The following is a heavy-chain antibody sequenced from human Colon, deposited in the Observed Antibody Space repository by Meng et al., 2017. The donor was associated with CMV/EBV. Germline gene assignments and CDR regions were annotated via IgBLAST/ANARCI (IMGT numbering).Heavy chain of an antibody. J-gene: IGHJ6*02. Sequence: GGSLRLSCVASGFSFDDYAMHWVRQVPGKGLEWVSNVNWGGDKIGYADSVKGRFTISRDNAKNSLYLQMDSLRAAYTAVYYCAKDRTVGGYTFGLDVWGQGTTVTVSS. D-gene: IGHD5-12*01. V-gene: IGHV3-9*01. CDR2: VNWGGDKI. CDR1: GFSFDDYA. CDR3: AKDRTVGGYTFGLDV.